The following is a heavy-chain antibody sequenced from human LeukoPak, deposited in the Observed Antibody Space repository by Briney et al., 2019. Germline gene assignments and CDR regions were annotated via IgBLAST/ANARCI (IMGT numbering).Heavy chain of an antibody. Sequence: GGFLRLSCAASGFSSSTYEMHWVRQAPGKGLEWVSDISSGGTITYYADSVRGRFTTSRDNAKNLLYLQMHSLRAEDTAIYYCSLLAVASPQDYWGQGTLVTVSS. CDR3: SLLAVASPQDY. J-gene: IGHJ4*02. CDR1: GFSSSTYE. CDR2: ISSGGTIT. V-gene: IGHV3-48*03. D-gene: IGHD6-19*01.